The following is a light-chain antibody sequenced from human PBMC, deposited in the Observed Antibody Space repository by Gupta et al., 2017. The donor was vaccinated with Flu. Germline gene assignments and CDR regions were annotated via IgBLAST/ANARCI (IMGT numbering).Light chain of an antibody. V-gene: IGLV3-21*02. J-gene: IGLJ3*02. CDR1: NIGSKS. CDR2: DDN. Sequence: YVLTQPPSVSVAPGQTARITCGGDNIGSKSVLWYQQKSGQAPVLVIYDDNQRPSGIPERFSGSNSGKTATLIIGRVEAGDEADYYCHLWDSSSDHWVFGGGTKVTVL. CDR3: HLWDSSSDHWV.